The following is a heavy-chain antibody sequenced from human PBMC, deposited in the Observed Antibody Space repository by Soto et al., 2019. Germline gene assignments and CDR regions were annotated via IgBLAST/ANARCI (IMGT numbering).Heavy chain of an antibody. CDR1: GFSLSTSGVG. J-gene: IGHJ4*02. Sequence: QITLKESGPTLVKPTQTLTLTFTSSGFSLSTSGVGVGCVRQSPGKALGCLALIYWDDGKRYRPSLKCRLTITKDTTKNPVVLPMTNMAPVDTATYFCARRPYCGWPGFDYWGQGTLVTVSS. CDR3: ARRPYCGWPGFDY. D-gene: IGHD6-19*01. CDR2: IYWDDGK. V-gene: IGHV2-5*02.